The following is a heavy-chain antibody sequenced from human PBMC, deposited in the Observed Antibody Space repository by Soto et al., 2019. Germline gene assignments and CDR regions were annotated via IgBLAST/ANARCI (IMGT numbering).Heavy chain of an antibody. V-gene: IGHV3-7*04. J-gene: IGHJ3*01. Sequence: EVQLVESGGGLVQPGGSLRLSCSASGFTFSAFWMTWLRQAPGKGLEWVANIKRDGTVTHYGDSVEGRCTLSRDNAQNSVFLQLNSLRPEDPAMDYCSREFSPPGEFFWDAFAVWGQGTVFTVSS. CDR1: GFTFSAFW. D-gene: IGHD2-21*01. CDR3: SREFSPPGEFFWDAFAV. CDR2: IKRDGTVT.